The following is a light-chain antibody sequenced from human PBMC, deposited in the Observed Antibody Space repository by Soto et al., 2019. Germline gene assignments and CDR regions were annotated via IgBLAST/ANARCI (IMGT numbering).Light chain of an antibody. Sequence: DIQMTQSPSTLSASVGDRVTITCRASQSISSWLAWYQQKPGKAPKLLIYKASSLESGVPSRFSGSGSGTEFTLTISSLQPDDFATYYCQQYNSYSSTWTFGQGTKEEIK. CDR1: QSISSW. J-gene: IGKJ1*01. CDR2: KAS. CDR3: QQYNSYSSTWT. V-gene: IGKV1-5*03.